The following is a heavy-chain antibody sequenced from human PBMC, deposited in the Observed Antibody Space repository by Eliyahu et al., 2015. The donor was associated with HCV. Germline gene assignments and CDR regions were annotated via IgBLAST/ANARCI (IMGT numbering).Heavy chain of an antibody. V-gene: IGHV3-30*04. D-gene: IGHD1/OR15-1a*01. CDR1: GFNFRXYA. CDR3: AKDMEEEHTTYHYYGMDV. CDR2: TSYDDSEK. Sequence: QIQXMESGXGVVQPXXSLRXXCVASGFNFRXYAFHWVRQXPGKGLEWVAATSYDDSEKHYADSVKGRFTISRDNSKNTLFLQMNSLREEDTVFYFCAKDMEEEHTTYHYYGMDVWGQGTTV. J-gene: IGHJ6*02.